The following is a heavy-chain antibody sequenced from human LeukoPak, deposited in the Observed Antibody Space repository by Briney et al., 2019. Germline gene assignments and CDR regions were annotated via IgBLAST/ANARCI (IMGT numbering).Heavy chain of an antibody. CDR1: GGGTFRSYA. D-gene: IGHD1-14*01. CDR2: IIPIVGKH. J-gene: IGHJ3*01. CDR3: AGPAPHDAFDV. V-gene: IGHV1-69*04. Sequence: ASVKVSCKASGGGTFRSYAFNWVRLAPGQRPEWMGRIIPIVGKHDYAQNFQGRVTLTADRSTSTAYMQLSGLRSEDTAVYYCAGPAPHDAFDVWGQGTVVTVSS.